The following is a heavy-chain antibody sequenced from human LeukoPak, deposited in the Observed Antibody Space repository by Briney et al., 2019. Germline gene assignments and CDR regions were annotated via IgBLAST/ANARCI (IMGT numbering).Heavy chain of an antibody. CDR2: IIPILGIA. CDR1: GGTFSSYA. V-gene: IGHV1-69*04. Sequence: GASVKVSCKASGGTFSSYAISWVRQAPGQGLEWMGRIIPILGIANYAQKFQGRVTITADKSTSTAYMELSSLRSEDTAVYYCARSEWGGWDIVVVPAAHGMDVWGQGTTVTVSS. J-gene: IGHJ6*02. D-gene: IGHD2-2*01. CDR3: ARSEWGGWDIVVVPAAHGMDV.